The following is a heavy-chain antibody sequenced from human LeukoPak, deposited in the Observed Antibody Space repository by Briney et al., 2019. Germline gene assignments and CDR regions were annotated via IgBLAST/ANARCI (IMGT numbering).Heavy chain of an antibody. CDR2: INPNSGGT. Sequence: ASVKVSCKASGYTFTGYYMHWVRQAPGQGLEWMGWINPNSGGTNCAQKFQGRVTMTRDTSISTAYMELSRLRSDDTAVYYCARDREMATITQVDYWGQGTLVTVSS. CDR3: ARDREMATITQVDY. V-gene: IGHV1-2*02. D-gene: IGHD5-24*01. CDR1: GYTFTGYY. J-gene: IGHJ4*02.